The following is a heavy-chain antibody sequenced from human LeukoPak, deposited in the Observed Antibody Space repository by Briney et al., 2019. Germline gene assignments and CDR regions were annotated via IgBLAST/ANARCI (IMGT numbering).Heavy chain of an antibody. V-gene: IGHV4-30-4*01. D-gene: IGHD5-18*01. CDR2: IYYSGST. J-gene: IGHJ4*02. CDR3: ARAVDTAMANFDY. Sequence: PSETLSLTCTVSGGSISSGDYYWSWIRQPPGKGLEWIGYIYYSGSTYYNPSLKSRVTISVDTSKNQFSLKLGSVTAADTAVYYCARAVDTAMANFDYWGQGTLVTVSS. CDR1: GGSISSGDYY.